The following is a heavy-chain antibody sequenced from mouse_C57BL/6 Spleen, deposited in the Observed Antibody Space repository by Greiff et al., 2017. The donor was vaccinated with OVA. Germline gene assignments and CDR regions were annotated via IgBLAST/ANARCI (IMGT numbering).Heavy chain of an antibody. D-gene: IGHD1-1*02. CDR1: GYTFTSYW. CDR3: AREGGSYFSYWYFDV. Sequence: QVQLQQPGAELVRPGSSVKLSCKASGYTFTSYWMHWVKQRPIQGLEWIGNIDPSDSETNYNQKFKDKATLTVDKSSSTAYMQLSSLTSEDSAVYYCAREGGSYFSYWYFDVWGTGTTVTVSS. CDR2: IDPSDSET. J-gene: IGHJ1*03. V-gene: IGHV1-52*01.